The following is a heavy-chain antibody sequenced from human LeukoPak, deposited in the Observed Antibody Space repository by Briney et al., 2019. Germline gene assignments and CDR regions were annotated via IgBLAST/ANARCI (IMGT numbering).Heavy chain of an antibody. CDR2: ISYDGSNK. Sequence: GGSLRLSCAASGFTFGSYVMHWVRQAPGKGLEWVALISYDGSNKDFADSAEGRFTISRDNSKNTVYLQMNSLRPEDTAVYYCARELAGGYDSADYWGQGTLVTVSS. V-gene: IGHV3-30-3*01. CDR1: GFTFGSYV. CDR3: ARELAGGYDSADY. D-gene: IGHD5-12*01. J-gene: IGHJ4*02.